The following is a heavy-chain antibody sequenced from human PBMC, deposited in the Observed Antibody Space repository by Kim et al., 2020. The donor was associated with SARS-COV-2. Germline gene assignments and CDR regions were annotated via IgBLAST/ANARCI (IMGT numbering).Heavy chain of an antibody. CDR3: ARESWIVVVPAGYNWFDP. Sequence: KSRVTISVDTSKHQFSLKLSSVTAADTAVYYCARESWIVVVPAGYNWFDPWGQGTLVTVSS. V-gene: IGHV4-34*01. J-gene: IGHJ5*02. D-gene: IGHD2-2*01.